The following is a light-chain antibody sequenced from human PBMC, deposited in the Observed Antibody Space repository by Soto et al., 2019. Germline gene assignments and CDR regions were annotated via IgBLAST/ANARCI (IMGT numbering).Light chain of an antibody. CDR2: GAS. V-gene: IGKV3-20*01. CDR1: QIVSSSY. Sequence: EIVLTQSPVTLALSPGERATLSCSASQIVSSSYLAWYQQKPGQAPRLLIYGASSRATGIPDRFSGSGSGTDFTLTISRLEPEDFATYYCQQRYSTPPGKFGQGTKVDIK. J-gene: IGKJ1*01. CDR3: QQRYSTPPGK.